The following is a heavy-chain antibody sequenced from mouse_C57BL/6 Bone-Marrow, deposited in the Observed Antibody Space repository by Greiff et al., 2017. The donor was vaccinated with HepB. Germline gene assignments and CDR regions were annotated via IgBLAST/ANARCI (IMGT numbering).Heavy chain of an antibody. D-gene: IGHD2-3*01. J-gene: IGHJ3*01. CDR3: ARSVYDGYYVIAY. V-gene: IGHV1-69*01. CDR2: IDPSDSYT. Sequence: VQLQQPGAELVMPGASVKLSCKASGYTFTSYWMHWVKQRPGQGLEWIGEIDPSDSYTNYNQKFKGKSTLTVDKSSSTAYMQLSSLTSEDSAVYYCARSVYDGYYVIAYWGQGTLVTVSA. CDR1: GYTFTSYW.